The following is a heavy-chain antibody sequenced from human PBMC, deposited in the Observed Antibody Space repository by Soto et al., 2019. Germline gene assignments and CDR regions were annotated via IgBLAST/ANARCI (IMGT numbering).Heavy chain of an antibody. Sequence: SETLSLTCTVSGGSISSYYWSWIRQPPGKGLEWIGYIYYSGSTNYNPSLMSRVTISVDTSKNKFSLKLSSVTAADTAVYYCARGRGYCSGGSCYPFDPWGQGTLVTVSS. CDR1: GGSISSYY. CDR3: ARGRGYCSGGSCYPFDP. V-gene: IGHV4-59*01. J-gene: IGHJ5*02. CDR2: IYYSGST. D-gene: IGHD2-15*01.